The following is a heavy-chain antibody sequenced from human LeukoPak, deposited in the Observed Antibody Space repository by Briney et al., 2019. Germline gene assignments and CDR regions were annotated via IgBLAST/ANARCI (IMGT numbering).Heavy chain of an antibody. Sequence: GGSLRLSCAASGFTFSSYGMNWGRQAPGKGLEWLSYISTSTSSTTTIYYAESVKGRFTVSRDNAKNSLYLQMNSLRDEDTAVYYCARDLSLSYWGQGTLVTVSS. V-gene: IGHV3-48*02. CDR2: ISTSTSSTTTI. CDR1: GFTFSSYG. CDR3: ARDLSLSY. J-gene: IGHJ4*02.